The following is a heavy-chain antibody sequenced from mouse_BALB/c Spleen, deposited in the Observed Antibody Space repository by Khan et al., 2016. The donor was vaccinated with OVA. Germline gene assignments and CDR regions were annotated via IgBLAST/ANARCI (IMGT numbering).Heavy chain of an antibody. J-gene: IGHJ3*01. D-gene: IGHD1-1*01. Sequence: EVELVESGGDLVKPGGSLKLSCAASGFTFSTYGMSWVRQTPDKRLEWVATVSSGGHYTDYPDTVKGRFTISRDNAKNTMYLQLSSLKSEETAMFYCARLAYYYDSGGFAYWGQGTLVTVSA. CDR2: VSSGGHYT. CDR3: ARLAYYYDSGGFAY. CDR1: GFTFSTYG. V-gene: IGHV5-6*01.